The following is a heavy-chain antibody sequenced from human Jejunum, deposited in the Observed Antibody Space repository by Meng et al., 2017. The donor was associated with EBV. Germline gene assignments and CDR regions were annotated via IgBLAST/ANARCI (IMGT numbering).Heavy chain of an antibody. V-gene: IGHV4-61*01. Sequence: QGHTQETAPGLVKPSETLSLPCSVSGDSVTGYNYWTWIRQPPGKGLEWIGNLYYAGKAIYKPSLQSRVTISVDTSKNQISLKVTSVTAADTAIYYCARGRGYDYGDSWGQGTLVTVSS. CDR1: GDSVTGYNY. D-gene: IGHD5-12*01. CDR3: ARGRGYDYGDS. J-gene: IGHJ5*02. CDR2: LYYAGKA.